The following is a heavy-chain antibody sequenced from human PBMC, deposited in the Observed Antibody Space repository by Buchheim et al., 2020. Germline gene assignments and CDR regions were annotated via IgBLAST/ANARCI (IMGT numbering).Heavy chain of an antibody. CDR2: INANTGDT. V-gene: IGHV1-2*06. Sequence: QVQLVQSGIEVKKPGASVKVSCKASGYTFTGYYMHWVRQAPGQGLEWMGRINANTGDTNYAQQFQGRVTMIRDTSVTTAHMDLSSLKPDDTAVYYCARGTALKWIDNGFDYWGQGSL. D-gene: IGHD5-12*01. CDR3: ARGTALKWIDNGFDY. J-gene: IGHJ4*02. CDR1: GYTFTGYY.